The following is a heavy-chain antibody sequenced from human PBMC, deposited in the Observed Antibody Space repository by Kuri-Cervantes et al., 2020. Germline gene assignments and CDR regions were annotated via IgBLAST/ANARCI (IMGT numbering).Heavy chain of an antibody. CDR1: GFTLSSYW. V-gene: IGHV3-53*01. D-gene: IGHD6-19*01. J-gene: IGHJ6*02. Sequence: GESLKISCAASGFTLSSYWMSWVRQAPGKGLEWVSVIYSGGSTYYADSVKGRFTISRDNSKNTLYLQMNSLRAEDTAVYYCARDQWLDPYYYYGMDVWGQGTTVTVSS. CDR2: IYSGGST. CDR3: ARDQWLDPYYYYGMDV.